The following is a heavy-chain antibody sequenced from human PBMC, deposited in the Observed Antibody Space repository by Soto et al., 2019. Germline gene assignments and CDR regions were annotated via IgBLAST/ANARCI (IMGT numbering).Heavy chain of an antibody. V-gene: IGHV3-49*04. CDR3: XRDRNFWSGLYYYGMDV. Sequence: GGSLRLSCTASGFTFGYYAMSWVRQAPGKGLEWVGFIRSKAYGGTTEYAASVKGRFTISRDDSKSIAYLQMNSLKTEDTAVYYCXRDRNFWSGLYYYGMDVWGQGTTVTVSS. D-gene: IGHD3-3*01. CDR2: IRSKAYGGTT. CDR1: GFTFGYYA. J-gene: IGHJ6*02.